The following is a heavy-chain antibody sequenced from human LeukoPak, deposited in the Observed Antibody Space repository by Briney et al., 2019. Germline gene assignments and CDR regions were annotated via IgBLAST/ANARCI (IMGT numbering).Heavy chain of an antibody. D-gene: IGHD5-18*01. CDR3: ARGGQGRLLWFDP. J-gene: IGHJ5*02. CDR2: INHSGST. V-gene: IGHV4-34*01. Sequence: PETLSLTCAVYGGSFSGYYWSWIRQPPGKGLEWIGEINHSGSTNYNPSLKSRVTISVDTSKNQFSLKLSSVTAADTAVYYCARGGQGRLLWFDPGGQGTLVTVSS. CDR1: GGSFSGYY.